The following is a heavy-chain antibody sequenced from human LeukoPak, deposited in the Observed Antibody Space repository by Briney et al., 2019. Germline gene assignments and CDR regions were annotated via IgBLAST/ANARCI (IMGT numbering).Heavy chain of an antibody. J-gene: IGHJ4*02. D-gene: IGHD6-6*01. V-gene: IGHV3-23*01. CDR3: AKIRAARPGY. CDR1: GFTFSRYG. CDR2: ISDSGATI. Sequence: GGSLRLSCAASGFTFSRYGMNWVRQAPAKGLEWVSGISDSGATIYYADSVKGRFTISRDNSKNTLYLQMHSLRPEDTAIYYCAKIRAARPGYWGQGTLVTVSS.